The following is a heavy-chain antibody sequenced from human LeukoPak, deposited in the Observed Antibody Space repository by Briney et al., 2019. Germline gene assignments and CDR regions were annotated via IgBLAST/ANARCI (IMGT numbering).Heavy chain of an antibody. CDR2: IYYSGST. CDR3: ARDIFPRGGAYYYYYMDV. Sequence: PGGSLRLSCTASGFTFSSYWMQWVRQAPGKGLEWIGYIYYSGSTYYNPSLKSRVTISVDTSKNQFSLKLSSVTAADTAVYYCARDIFPRGGAYYYYYMDVWGKGTTVTVSS. D-gene: IGHD3-9*01. V-gene: IGHV4-59*06. CDR1: GFTFSSYW. J-gene: IGHJ6*03.